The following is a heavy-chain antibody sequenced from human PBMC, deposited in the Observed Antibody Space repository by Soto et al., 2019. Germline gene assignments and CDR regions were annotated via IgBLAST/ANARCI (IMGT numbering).Heavy chain of an antibody. CDR3: ARARAEYSSSFSYYFDS. V-gene: IGHV1-18*01. J-gene: IGHJ4*02. CDR1: GYTFATYG. D-gene: IGHD6-6*01. CDR2: ISVHTGDT. Sequence: QVQLVQSGSEVKKPGASVKVSCKASGYTFATYGITWVRQAPGQGLEWVAWISVHTGDTKYAQKLQGRVTLTTDTFTTTAYMGLRGLTSDDTAIYYCARARAEYSSSFSYYFDSWGQGTLVTVSS.